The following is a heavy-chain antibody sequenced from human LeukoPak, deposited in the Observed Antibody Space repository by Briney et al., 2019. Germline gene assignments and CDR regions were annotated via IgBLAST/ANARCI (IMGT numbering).Heavy chain of an antibody. CDR1: GYTFTGYY. Sequence: ASVKVSCKASGYTFTGYYMHWVRQAPGQGLEWMGWINPNSGGTNYAQKFQGRVTMTRDTSISTAYMELSRLRSDDTAVYYCARELLITFGGVTVPFDYWGQGTLVTVSS. V-gene: IGHV1-2*02. CDR2: INPNSGGT. D-gene: IGHD3-16*02. J-gene: IGHJ4*02. CDR3: ARELLITFGGVTVPFDY.